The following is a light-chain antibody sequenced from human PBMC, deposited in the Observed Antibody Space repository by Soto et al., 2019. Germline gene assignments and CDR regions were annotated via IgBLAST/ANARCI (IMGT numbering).Light chain of an antibody. Sequence: DIQLTQSPSTLSASVADRVTITCRASQSVSRWLAWYQQKPGKAPKVLIWDASSLQRGVPSSFSGSGSGTEFTLTISSLQPDDFATYYCQKYNGYSTWTFGQGTKVDIK. J-gene: IGKJ1*01. CDR3: QKYNGYSTWT. V-gene: IGKV1-5*01. CDR1: QSVSRW. CDR2: DAS.